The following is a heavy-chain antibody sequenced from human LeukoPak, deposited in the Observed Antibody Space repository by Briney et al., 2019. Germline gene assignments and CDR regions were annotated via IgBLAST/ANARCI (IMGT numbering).Heavy chain of an antibody. V-gene: IGHV1-46*01. CDR3: ARGSLSRYGGNSLGDY. Sequence: ASVKVSCKASGYTFTSYYMHWVRQAPGQGLEWMGIINPSGGSTSYAQKFQGRVTMTRDMSTSTVYMELSSLRSEDTAVYYCARGSLSRYGGNSLGDYWGQGTLVTVSS. CDR2: INPSGGST. D-gene: IGHD4-23*01. J-gene: IGHJ4*02. CDR1: GYTFTSYY.